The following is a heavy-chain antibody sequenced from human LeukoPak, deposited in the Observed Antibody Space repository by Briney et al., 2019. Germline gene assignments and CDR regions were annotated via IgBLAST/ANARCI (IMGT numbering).Heavy chain of an antibody. CDR3: AKEPRLGSSGWPGNFQH. J-gene: IGHJ1*01. CDR2: IQYDGSEK. CDR1: GFTFSSYG. D-gene: IGHD6-19*01. Sequence: PGGSLRLSCAASGFTFSSYGMHWVRQAPGKGLEWVALIQYDGSEKYYGDSVKGRFIISRDNSKSTLYLQMTSLRPEDTAVYYCAKEPRLGSSGWPGNFQHWGQGTLVTVSS. V-gene: IGHV3-30*02.